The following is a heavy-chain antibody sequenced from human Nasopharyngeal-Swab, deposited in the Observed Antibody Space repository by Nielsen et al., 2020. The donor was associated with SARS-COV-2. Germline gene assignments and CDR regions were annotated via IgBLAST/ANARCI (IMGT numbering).Heavy chain of an antibody. CDR2: FDPLYGET. D-gene: IGHD5-18*01. J-gene: IGHJ3*02. CDR3: ARDGYVDTTMATGSFDI. Sequence: SVKVSCKVSGYTLTSAPMHWVRQAPGKGLEWMGSFDPLYGETIYAQKFQGSVTVTADQSTSTAYLLLSSLRSEDTAVYYCARDGYVDTTMATGSFDIWGQGTMVTVSS. V-gene: IGHV1-24*01. CDR1: GYTLTSAP.